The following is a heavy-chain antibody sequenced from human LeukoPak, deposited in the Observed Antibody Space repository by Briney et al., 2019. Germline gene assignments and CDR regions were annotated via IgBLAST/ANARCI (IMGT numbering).Heavy chain of an antibody. CDR1: GFTFSSYG. Sequence: GGSLRLSCAASGFTFSSYGMHWVRQAPGKGLEWVAVISYDGSNKYYADSVKGRFTISRDNSKNTLYLQMNSLRAEDTAVYYCAKDRVAGTDAFDYWGQGTLVTVSS. V-gene: IGHV3-30*18. J-gene: IGHJ4*02. D-gene: IGHD1-1*01. CDR3: AKDRVAGTDAFDY. CDR2: ISYDGSNK.